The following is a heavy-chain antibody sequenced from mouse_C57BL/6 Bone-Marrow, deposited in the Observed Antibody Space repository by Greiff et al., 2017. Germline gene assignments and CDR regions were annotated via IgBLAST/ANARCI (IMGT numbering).Heavy chain of an antibody. D-gene: IGHD2-3*01. J-gene: IGHJ3*01. Sequence: EVQLEESGGGLVQPKGSLKLSCAASGFTFNTYAMHWVRQAPGKGLEWVARIRSKSSNYATYYADSVKDRFTISRDKSQSMLYMQRNTLKTEDTAMYYCWRDGYYGFAYWGQGTLVTVSA. V-gene: IGHV10-3*01. CDR2: IRSKSSNYAT. CDR3: WRDGYYGFAY. CDR1: GFTFNTYA.